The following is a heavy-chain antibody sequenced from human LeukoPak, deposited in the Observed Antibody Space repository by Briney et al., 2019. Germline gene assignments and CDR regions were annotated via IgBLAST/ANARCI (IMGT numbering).Heavy chain of an antibody. CDR3: ARDASALH. Sequence: GGSLRLSCAASGFTFSAYSMNWVRQAPGKGLEWVSSFSNNGALFYADSVRGRFTISRDNARNSVYLQMNSLRDDDTSVYYCARDASALHWGRGTLVTVSS. V-gene: IGHV3-69-1*01. CDR1: GFTFSAYS. CDR2: FSNNGAL. J-gene: IGHJ4*02. D-gene: IGHD6-19*01.